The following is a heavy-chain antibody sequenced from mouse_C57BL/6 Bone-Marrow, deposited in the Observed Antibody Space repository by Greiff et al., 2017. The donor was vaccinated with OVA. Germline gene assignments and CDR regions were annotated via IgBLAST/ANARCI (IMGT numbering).Heavy chain of an antibody. D-gene: IGHD1-1*01. V-gene: IGHV1-81*01. CDR2: IYPRSGNT. CDR3: ARKRNYGSDFDY. Sequence: QVQLQQSGAELARPGASVKLSCTASGYTFTSYGISWVKQRTGQGLEWIGEIYPRSGNTYYNEKFKGKATLTADTSSSTAYMVLRSLTAEDSAVYYCARKRNYGSDFDYWGQGTTLTVSS. CDR1: GYTFTSYG. J-gene: IGHJ2*01.